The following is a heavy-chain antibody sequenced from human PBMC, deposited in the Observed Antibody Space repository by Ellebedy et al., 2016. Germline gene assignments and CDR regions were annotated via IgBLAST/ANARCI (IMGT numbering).Heavy chain of an antibody. D-gene: IGHD3-10*01. CDR3: ARAHQIRLWFIKE. J-gene: IGHJ4*02. CDR1: GFSFGSYA. V-gene: IGHV3-30*03. CDR2: ISYDGTKE. Sequence: GGSLRLSXAASGFSFGSYAMHWVRQAPGKGLEWVAVISYDGTKEYYSDSVKGRFTISRDNSINTVFLQMNSLRAEDTAVYYCARAHQIRLWFIKEWGQGALVTVSS.